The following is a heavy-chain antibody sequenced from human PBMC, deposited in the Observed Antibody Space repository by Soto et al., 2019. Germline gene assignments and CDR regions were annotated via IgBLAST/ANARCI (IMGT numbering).Heavy chain of an antibody. CDR1: GFTFSSYS. J-gene: IGHJ6*03. CDR3: PSSAYMDV. D-gene: IGHD6-19*01. Sequence: DVQLVESGGGLVQPGGSLRLSCAASGFTFSSYSMNWVRQAPGKGLEWVSYISSGSSTIYYADSVKGRFTISRDNAKNSLYLQMDSLRAEDTAVYYAPSSAYMDVWGTGTTVNVSS. CDR2: ISSGSSTI. V-gene: IGHV3-48*01.